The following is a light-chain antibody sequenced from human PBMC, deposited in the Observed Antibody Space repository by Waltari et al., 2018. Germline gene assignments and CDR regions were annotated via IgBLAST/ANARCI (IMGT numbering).Light chain of an antibody. Sequence: EIVLTQSPGTLSLSLGERATLSCRASQSLTRNYLTWYQQKPGQAPRLLIYDASSRAAAIPDRISGSGSGTDFTLTISRLKPEDFAVYYCQQYESSVMYTFGQGTKLEIK. J-gene: IGKJ2*01. CDR3: QQYESSVMYT. V-gene: IGKV3-20*01. CDR2: DAS. CDR1: QSLTRNY.